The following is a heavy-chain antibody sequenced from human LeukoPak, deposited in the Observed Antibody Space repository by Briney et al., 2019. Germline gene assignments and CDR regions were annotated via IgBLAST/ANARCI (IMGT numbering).Heavy chain of an antibody. V-gene: IGHV1-2*04. J-gene: IGHJ6*02. CDR1: GYTFTGYY. CDR3: ARAINSSGGPPGRYYYYGMDV. CDR2: INPNSGGT. D-gene: IGHD6-19*01. Sequence: ASVTVSCKASGYTFTGYYMHWVRQAPGQGLEWMGWINPNSGGTNYAQKFQGWVTMTRDTSISTAYMELSRLRSDDTAVYYCARAINSSGGPPGRYYYYGMDVWGQGTTVTVSS.